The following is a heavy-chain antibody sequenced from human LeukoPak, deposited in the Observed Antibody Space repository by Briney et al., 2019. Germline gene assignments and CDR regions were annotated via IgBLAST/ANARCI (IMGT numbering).Heavy chain of an antibody. V-gene: IGHV4-61*02. Sequence: PSETLSLTCTVSGGSISSGSYYWSWIRQPAGKGLEWIGRIYTSGSTNYNPSLKSRVTISVDTSKNQFSLKLSSVTAADTAVYYCARDGRSDSSGYYYPDAFDIWGQGTMVTVSS. D-gene: IGHD3-22*01. CDR3: ARDGRSDSSGYYYPDAFDI. CDR1: GGSISSGSYY. J-gene: IGHJ3*02. CDR2: IYTSGST.